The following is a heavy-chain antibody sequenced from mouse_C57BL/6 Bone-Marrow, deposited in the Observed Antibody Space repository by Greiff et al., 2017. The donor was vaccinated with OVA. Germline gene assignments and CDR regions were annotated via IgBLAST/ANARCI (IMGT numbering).Heavy chain of an antibody. V-gene: IGHV1-26*01. CDR1: GYTFTDYY. CDR3: ARELWYYFDY. Sequence: VQLQQPGAELVKPGASVKISCKASGYTFTDYYMNWVKQSHGKSLEWIGDINPNNGGTSYNQKFKGKATLTVDKSSSTAYMELRSLTSEDSAVYYCARELWYYFDYWGQGTTLTVSS. CDR2: INPNNGGT. J-gene: IGHJ2*01. D-gene: IGHD2-1*01.